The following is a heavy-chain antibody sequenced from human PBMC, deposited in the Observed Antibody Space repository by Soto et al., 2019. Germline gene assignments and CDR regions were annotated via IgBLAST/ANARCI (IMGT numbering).Heavy chain of an antibody. Sequence: GGSLRLSCAASGFNFVNYWMNWVRQAPGKGLEWVANINVDGSEKYFVDSVRGRFTVSRANAKKSVFLQTNSMRAEDGAVYYCARDIMGGTFDIWGQVTMVTVSS. CDR3: ARDIMGGTFDI. CDR2: INVDGSEK. CDR1: GFNFVNYW. D-gene: IGHD2-8*01. J-gene: IGHJ3*02. V-gene: IGHV3-7*05.